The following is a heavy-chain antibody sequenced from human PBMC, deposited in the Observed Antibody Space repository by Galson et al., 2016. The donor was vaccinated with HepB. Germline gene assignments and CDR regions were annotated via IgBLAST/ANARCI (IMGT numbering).Heavy chain of an antibody. V-gene: IGHV3-33*01. Sequence: SLRLSCAASGFTFSNYGMHWVRQAPGKGLEWVALIYYDGSNKYYADSVKGRFTISRDNSKNTLFLQMNSLRAADTGLYFCARNQTLSGTASVGTPFDIWGQGTMVTVSS. CDR1: GFTFSNYG. D-gene: IGHD3-10*01. CDR2: IYYDGSNK. J-gene: IGHJ3*02. CDR3: ARNQTLSGTASVGTPFDI.